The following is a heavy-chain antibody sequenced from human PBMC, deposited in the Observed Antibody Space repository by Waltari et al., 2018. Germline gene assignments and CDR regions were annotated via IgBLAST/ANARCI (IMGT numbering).Heavy chain of an antibody. D-gene: IGHD6-13*01. Sequence: EVQLVESGGGLVQPGGSLRLSCAAYGFNFSSDWRHWVRQAPGKGLVWVSRINSDGSSTIYADSVKGLFTISRDNAKITLYLQMNSLRADDTALYYCAREGSSWYTSFDYWGQGTLVTVSS. CDR3: AREGSSWYTSFDY. CDR1: GFNFSSDW. CDR2: INSDGSST. J-gene: IGHJ4*02. V-gene: IGHV3-74*01.